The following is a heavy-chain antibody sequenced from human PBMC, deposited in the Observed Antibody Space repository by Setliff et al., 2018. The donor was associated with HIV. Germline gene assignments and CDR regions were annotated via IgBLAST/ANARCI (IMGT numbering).Heavy chain of an antibody. CDR1: GYTFTDYY. V-gene: IGHV1-2*02. Sequence: ASVKVSCKASGYTFTDYYIHWVRQAPGQGLEWMGWHNSASGGTNYAQNFQGRVTVTRDTSINTAYVELNSLKSDDTAVYYCARDYLHGFDIWGQGTMVTVSS. CDR2: HNSASGGT. J-gene: IGHJ3*02. CDR3: ARDYLHGFDI.